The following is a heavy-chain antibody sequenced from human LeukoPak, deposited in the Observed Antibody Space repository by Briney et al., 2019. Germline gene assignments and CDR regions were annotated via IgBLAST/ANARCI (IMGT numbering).Heavy chain of an antibody. D-gene: IGHD6-19*01. CDR1: GFTFSTYA. CDR2: ISSNGGST. V-gene: IGHV3-64D*06. Sequence: GGSLRLSCAASGFTFSTYAMSWVRQAPGKGLEYVSAISSNGGSTYYADSVKGRFTISRDNSKNTLYLQMSSLRAEDTAVYYCVGGIAVAGTDYWGQGTLVTVSS. CDR3: VGGIAVAGTDY. J-gene: IGHJ4*02.